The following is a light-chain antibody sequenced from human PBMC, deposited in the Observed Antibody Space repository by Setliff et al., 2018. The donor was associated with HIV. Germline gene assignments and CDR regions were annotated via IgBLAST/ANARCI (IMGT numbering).Light chain of an antibody. CDR1: QSISDW. Sequence: DIQMTQSPSTLSASVGDRVTITCRASQSISDWLAWYQKKPGKAPKLLIYKASSLQSGVPSRFSGSGSGTEFTLTISSLQPEDFATYYCQQYNSYSPLTFGGGTKVDIK. CDR3: QQYNSYSPLT. CDR2: KAS. V-gene: IGKV1-5*03. J-gene: IGKJ4*01.